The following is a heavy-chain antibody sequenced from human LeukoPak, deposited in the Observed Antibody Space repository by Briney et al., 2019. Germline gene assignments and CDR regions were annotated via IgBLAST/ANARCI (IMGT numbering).Heavy chain of an antibody. V-gene: IGHV3-30*18. D-gene: IGHD3-10*01. CDR2: ISYDGSNK. J-gene: IGHJ6*02. CDR3: AKVYYYYGSGSYPYGMDV. CDR1: GFTFSSYW. Sequence: GGSLRLSCAASGFTFSSYWMSWVRQAPGKGLEWVAVISYDGSNKYYADSVKGRFTISRDNSKNTLYLQMNSLRAEDTAVYYCAKVYYYYGSGSYPYGMDVWGQGTTVTVSS.